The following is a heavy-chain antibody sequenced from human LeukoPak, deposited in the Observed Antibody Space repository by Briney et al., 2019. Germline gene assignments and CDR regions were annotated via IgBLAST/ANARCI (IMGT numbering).Heavy chain of an antibody. D-gene: IGHD1-26*01. CDR1: GDSFSSGSYY. J-gene: IGHJ4*02. V-gene: IGHV4-31*03. CDR2: IYHRGST. CDR3: ARGQAALAGALDY. Sequence: PSETLSLTCTFSGDSFSSGSYYWSWIRQHPGKGLEWIGNIYHRGSTSYNPSLKSRLTISLDKSKNQFSLKVSSVTAADTAMYYCARGQAALAGALDYWGQGTLVTVSS.